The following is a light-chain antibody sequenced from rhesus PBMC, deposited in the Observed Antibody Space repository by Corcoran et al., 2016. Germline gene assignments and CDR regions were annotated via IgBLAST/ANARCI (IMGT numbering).Light chain of an antibody. Sequence: DIQMTQSPSSLSASVGDRVTITCRASENINNYLHLYQQKPGKAPNILINAASTLQSGVPSRFSGSGTGTDDTFTISSLHPEEFATYYCQHSHGTPYNFGQGTKVEIK. V-gene: IGKV1-74*01. CDR1: ENINNY. CDR2: AAS. CDR3: QHSHGTPYN. J-gene: IGKJ2*01.